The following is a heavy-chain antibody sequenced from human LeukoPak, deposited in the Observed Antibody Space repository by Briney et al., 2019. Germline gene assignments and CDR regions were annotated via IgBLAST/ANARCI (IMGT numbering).Heavy chain of an antibody. CDR1: GFTFDGYA. Sequence: GGSLRLSCAASGFTFDGYAMHWVRQAPGKGLEWVSGISWNSGSIGYADSVKGRFTISRDNAKNSLYLQMNSLRAEDTALYYCAKEAWFDPWGQGTLVTVSS. CDR3: AKEAWFDP. J-gene: IGHJ5*02. V-gene: IGHV3-9*01. CDR2: ISWNSGSI.